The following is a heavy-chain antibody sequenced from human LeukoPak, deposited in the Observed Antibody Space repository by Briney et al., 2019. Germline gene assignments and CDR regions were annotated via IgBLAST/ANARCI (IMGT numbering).Heavy chain of an antibody. V-gene: IGHV3-20*01. D-gene: IGHD3-22*01. CDR1: GFTFDDYG. Sequence: GGSLRLSCAASGFTFDDYGMSWVRQAPGKGLEWFSGINWNGGSTGYADSVKGRFTISRDNAKNSLYLQMNSLRAEDTALYHCARGTYYYDSSGYHFDYWGQGTLVTVSS. CDR2: INWNGGST. J-gene: IGHJ4*02. CDR3: ARGTYYYDSSGYHFDY.